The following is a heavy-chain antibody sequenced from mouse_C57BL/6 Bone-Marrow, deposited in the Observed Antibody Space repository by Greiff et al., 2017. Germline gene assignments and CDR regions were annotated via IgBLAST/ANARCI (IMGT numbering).Heavy chain of an antibody. J-gene: IGHJ4*01. Sequence: VQLKESGPGLVKPSQSLSLTCSVTGYSITSGYYWNWIRQFPGNKLEWMGYISYDGSNNYNPSLKNRISITRDTSKNQFFLKLNSVTTEDTATYYCARGVLFITTVVATDYAMDYWGQGTSVTVSS. CDR2: ISYDGSN. CDR1: GYSITSGYY. CDR3: ARGVLFITTVVATDYAMDY. D-gene: IGHD1-1*01. V-gene: IGHV3-6*01.